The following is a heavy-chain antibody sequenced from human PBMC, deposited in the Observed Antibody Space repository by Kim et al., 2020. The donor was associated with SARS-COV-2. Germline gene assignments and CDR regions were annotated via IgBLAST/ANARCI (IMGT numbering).Heavy chain of an antibody. D-gene: IGHD2-2*01. CDR3: AKDFPAFVVVPAALIDY. V-gene: IGHV3-30*18. J-gene: IGHJ4*01. CDR1: GFTFSSYG. CDR2: ISYDGSNK. Sequence: GGSLRLSCAASGFTFSSYGMHWVRQAPGKGLEWVAVISYDGSNKYYADSVKGRFTISRDNSKNTLYLQMNSLRAEDTAVYYCAKDFPAFVVVPAALIDY.